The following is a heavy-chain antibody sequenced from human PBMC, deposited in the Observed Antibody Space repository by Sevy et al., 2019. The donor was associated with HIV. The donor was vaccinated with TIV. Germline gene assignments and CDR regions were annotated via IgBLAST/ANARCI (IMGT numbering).Heavy chain of an antibody. D-gene: IGHD4-17*01. CDR2: ISSSSSYI. Sequence: ESLRLSCAASGFTFSSYSMNWVRQAPGKGLEWVSSISSSSSYIYYADSVKGRFTISRDNAKNSLYLQMNSLRAEDTAVYYCARSPDYGGNSGAFDIWGQGTMVTVSS. V-gene: IGHV3-21*01. CDR1: GFTFSSYS. CDR3: ARSPDYGGNSGAFDI. J-gene: IGHJ3*02.